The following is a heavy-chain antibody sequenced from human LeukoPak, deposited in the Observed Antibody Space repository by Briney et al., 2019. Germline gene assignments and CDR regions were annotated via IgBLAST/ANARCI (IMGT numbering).Heavy chain of an antibody. CDR2: IWYDGSNK. V-gene: IGHV3-33*01. D-gene: IGHD6-25*01. J-gene: IGHJ3*02. CDR1: GFTFSSHG. CDR3: ARDPQRSFDI. Sequence: GGSLRLSCAASGFTFSSHGMHWVRQAPGKGLEWVAAIWYDGSNKYYADSVKGRFGISRDDSKNTLYLQMNSLRAEDTAVYYCARDPQRSFDIWGQGTMVTVSS.